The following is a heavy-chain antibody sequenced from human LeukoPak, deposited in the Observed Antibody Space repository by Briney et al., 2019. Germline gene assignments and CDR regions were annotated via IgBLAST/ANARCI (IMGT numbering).Heavy chain of an antibody. CDR3: ARAVWNDYYYYGMDV. CDR1: GGSISSYY. J-gene: IGHJ6*02. V-gene: IGHV4-59*01. Sequence: PSETLSLTCTVSGGSISSYYWSWIRQPPGKGLEWIGYIYYSGSTNYNPSLKSRVTISVDTSKNQFSLKLSSVTAADTAVYYCARAVWNDYYYYGMDVWGQGTTVTVSS. CDR2: IYYSGST. D-gene: IGHD1-1*01.